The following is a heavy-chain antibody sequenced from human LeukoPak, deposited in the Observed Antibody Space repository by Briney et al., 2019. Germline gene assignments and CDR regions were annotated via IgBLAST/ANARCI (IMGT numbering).Heavy chain of an antibody. CDR1: GGTFSSYA. J-gene: IGHJ4*02. CDR2: IIPIFGTT. D-gene: IGHD5-18*01. Sequence: VASVKVSCKASGGTFSSYAISWVRQAPGQGLEWMGGIIPIFGTTNYAQKFQDRVTITADKSTSTAYMELRSLRSDDTAVYYCAGETPLSPVYTDMDFYYFDYWGQGTLVTVPS. CDR3: AGETPLSPVYTDMDFYYFDY. V-gene: IGHV1-69*06.